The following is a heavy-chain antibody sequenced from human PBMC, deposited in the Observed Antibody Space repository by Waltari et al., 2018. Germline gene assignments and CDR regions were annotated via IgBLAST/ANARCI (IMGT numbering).Heavy chain of an antibody. J-gene: IGHJ4*02. Sequence: QVHLQESGPGLVKPSQPLSLTCTVSVGSTSSGVSYWSWIRQHPGKGLEWIGYIYHSGSTYYNPSLKSRVTISVDTSKNQFSLNLSSVTAADTAVYYCARGYNDFDSYYFDYWGQGTLVTVSS. CDR2: IYHSGST. CDR1: VGSTSSGVSY. CDR3: ARGYNDFDSYYFDY. V-gene: IGHV4-30-4*08. D-gene: IGHD5-12*01.